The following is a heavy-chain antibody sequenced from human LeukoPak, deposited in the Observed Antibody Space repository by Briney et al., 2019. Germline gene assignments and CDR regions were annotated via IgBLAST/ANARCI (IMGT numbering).Heavy chain of an antibody. Sequence: GGSLRLSCAVSGSTLTEHAWSWVRQAPGEGLKWVSGIIDVGGTYYADSVKGRFTISRDSPKNTLYLQMNSLRAEDTATYYCAKDYCRGGNCPLPFFDSWGQGTLVTVSS. CDR3: AKDYCRGGNCPLPFFDS. CDR2: IIDVGGT. CDR1: GSTLTEHA. J-gene: IGHJ4*02. D-gene: IGHD2-15*01. V-gene: IGHV3-23*01.